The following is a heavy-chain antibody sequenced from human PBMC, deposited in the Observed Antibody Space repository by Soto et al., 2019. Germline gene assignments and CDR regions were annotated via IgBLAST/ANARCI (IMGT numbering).Heavy chain of an antibody. Sequence: PGESLKISCKGSGYSFAGYWITWVRQKPGKGLEWMGRIDPSDSQTYYSPSFRGHVTISATKSITTVFLQWSNLRASDTAMYYCVRQIYDSDTGPNFQYYFDSWGQGTPVTVS. V-gene: IGHV5-10-1*01. CDR3: VRQIYDSDTGPNFQYYFDS. J-gene: IGHJ4*02. CDR1: GYSFAGYW. CDR2: IDPSDSQT. D-gene: IGHD3-22*01.